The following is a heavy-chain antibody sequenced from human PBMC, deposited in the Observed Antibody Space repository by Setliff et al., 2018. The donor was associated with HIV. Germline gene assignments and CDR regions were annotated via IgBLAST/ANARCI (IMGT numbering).Heavy chain of an antibody. CDR2: IYNRGST. V-gene: IGHV4-30-4*08. D-gene: IGHD5-12*01. CDR1: GGSISRGVYY. J-gene: IGHJ6*02. CDR3: ARASSLGDDWAYGMDV. Sequence: SETLSLTCTVSGGSISRGVYYWSWIRQPPGKGLEWIGYIYNRGSTYYNPSLRSRVTISVDTSKNQFSLNLKSVTVADTAVYYCARASSLGDDWAYGMDVWGPGTTVTVSS.